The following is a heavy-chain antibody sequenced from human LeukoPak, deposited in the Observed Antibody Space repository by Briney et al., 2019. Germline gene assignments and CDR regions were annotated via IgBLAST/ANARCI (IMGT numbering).Heavy chain of an antibody. CDR2: IYYSGST. CDR1: GGSISSGGYY. Sequence: PSETLSLTCTVSGGSISSGGYYWSWIRQHPGKGLEWIGYIYYSGSTYYNPSLKSRVTISVDTSKNQFSLKLSSVTAADTAVYYCARAESGSGSYDRRGYFDYWGQGTLVTVSS. J-gene: IGHJ4*02. CDR3: ARAESGSGSYDRRGYFDY. D-gene: IGHD3-10*01. V-gene: IGHV4-31*03.